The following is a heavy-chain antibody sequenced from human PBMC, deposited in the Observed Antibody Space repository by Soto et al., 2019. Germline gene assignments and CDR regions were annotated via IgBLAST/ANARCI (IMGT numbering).Heavy chain of an antibody. J-gene: IGHJ6*02. CDR2: ISSSSSSTI. CDR3: ATQRWPAPVYYHYGMDV. D-gene: IGHD2-2*01. Sequence: PGGSLRLSCAASGFTLSSYSMNWVRQAPGKGLEWVSYISSSSSSTIHYADSVKGRFTISRDNGKNSVYLQMNSLRDEDTAVYYCATQRWPAPVYYHYGMDVWGQGTPVTVSS. CDR1: GFTLSSYS. V-gene: IGHV3-48*02.